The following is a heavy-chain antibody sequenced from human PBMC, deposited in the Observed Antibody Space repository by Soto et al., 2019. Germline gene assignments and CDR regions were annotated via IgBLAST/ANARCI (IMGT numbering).Heavy chain of an antibody. CDR3: ARGQVALIRYYYYGMDV. D-gene: IGHD5-12*01. J-gene: IGHJ6*02. CDR1: GGCVSGSY. CDR2: INHSGST. V-gene: IGHV4-34*01. Sequence: PSETLSLTCAVYGGCVSGSYLSVIRQPPGKGLEWIGEINHSGSTNYNPSLKSRVTISVDTSKNQFSLKLSSVTAADTAVYYCARGQVALIRYYYYGMDVWGQGTTVTVSS.